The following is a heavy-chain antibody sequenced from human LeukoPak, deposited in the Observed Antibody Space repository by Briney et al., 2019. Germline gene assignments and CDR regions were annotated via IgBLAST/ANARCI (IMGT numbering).Heavy chain of an antibody. D-gene: IGHD1-26*01. J-gene: IGHJ3*02. CDR2: ISWNSGSI. Sequence: GGSLRLSCAASGFTFDDYAMHWVRQAPGKGLEWVSGISWNSGSIGYADSVKGRFTISRDNAKNSLYLQMNSLRAEDTALYYCAKGRLVDDAFDIWGQGTMVTVFS. V-gene: IGHV3-9*01. CDR3: AKGRLVDDAFDI. CDR1: GFTFDDYA.